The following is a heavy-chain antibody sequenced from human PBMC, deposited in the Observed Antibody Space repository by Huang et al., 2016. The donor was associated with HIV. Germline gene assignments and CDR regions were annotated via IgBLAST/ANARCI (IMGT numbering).Heavy chain of an antibody. CDR1: GGAFRGSS. CDR2: INHNGKI. CDR3: ARGFNYYASDNLGVYYFDS. D-gene: IGHD3-10*01. Sequence: QVQLKQWGAGLLKPSETLSLTCAVYGGAFRGSSWTWLRQFPENGLEWIGDINHNGKIMYNPSLSARITSATDTSKNHFSLDLTSVTAADTARYYCARGFNYYASDNLGVYYFDSWGLGTLVTVSP. J-gene: IGHJ4*02. V-gene: IGHV4-34*02.